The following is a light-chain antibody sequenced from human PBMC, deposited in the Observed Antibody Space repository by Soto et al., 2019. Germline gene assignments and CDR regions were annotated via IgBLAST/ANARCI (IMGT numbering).Light chain of an antibody. CDR3: SSTAGNNNLV. Sequence: QSALTQPASVSGSPGQSITISCTGTSSDVGGYNYVSWYQQHPGKAPKLMIYEVSNRPSGVSNRFSGSKSGNTASLTISGLQAEDEADYYCSSTAGNNNLVFGGGTKVTVL. J-gene: IGLJ3*02. CDR1: SSDVGGYNY. V-gene: IGLV2-14*01. CDR2: EVS.